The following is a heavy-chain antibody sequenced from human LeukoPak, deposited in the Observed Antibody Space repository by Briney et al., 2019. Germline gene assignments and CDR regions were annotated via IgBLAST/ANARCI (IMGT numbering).Heavy chain of an antibody. V-gene: IGHV1-46*01. CDR1: GYTFTSSH. J-gene: IGHJ4*02. Sequence: ASVKVSCKTSGYTFTSSHAHWVRQAPGQGLEWMGIINCGDGYTNYAQKFQGRVSVTADTSTSTLYMELSRLTTEDTAIYYCARDRGGSYSIDHWGQGTLITVSS. CDR3: ARDRGGSYSIDH. D-gene: IGHD1-26*01. CDR2: INCGDGYT.